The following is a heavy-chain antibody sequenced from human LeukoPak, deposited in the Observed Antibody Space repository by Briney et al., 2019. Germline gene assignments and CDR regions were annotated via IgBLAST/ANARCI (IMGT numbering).Heavy chain of an antibody. J-gene: IGHJ4*02. CDR1: GSPLSDYY. CDR3: ARRSYFDY. CDR2: ISSSGHTI. V-gene: IGHV3-11*04. Sequence: GGSLRLSCVASGSPLSDYYMTWIRQAPGKGLEWISYISSSGHTIYYADSVKGRFTISRDNAKNSLYLQMNSLRAEDTAVYYCARRSYFDYWGQGTLVTVSS.